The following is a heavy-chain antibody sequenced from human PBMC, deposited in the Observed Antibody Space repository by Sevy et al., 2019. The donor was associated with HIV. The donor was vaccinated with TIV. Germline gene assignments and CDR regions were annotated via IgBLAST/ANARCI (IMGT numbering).Heavy chain of an antibody. D-gene: IGHD1-26*01. Sequence: SESMSLTCTVSGGSITSLYWNWIRQPPGKGLEWIANIYYNGHINYSPSLKSRVTLSLDTSKNQFSLRLSSVTAADTAMYYCAGENAWGRGYSWGQGTLVTVSS. CDR3: AGENAWGRGYS. CDR2: IYYNGHI. V-gene: IGHV4-59*11. CDR1: GGSITSLY. J-gene: IGHJ4*02.